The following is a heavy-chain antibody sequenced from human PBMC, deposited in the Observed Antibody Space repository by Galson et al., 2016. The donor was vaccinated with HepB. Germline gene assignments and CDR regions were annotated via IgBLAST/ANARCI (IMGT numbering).Heavy chain of an antibody. CDR2: FAPENGET. CDR3: ASRSRSGSSYVGFDY. J-gene: IGHJ4*02. D-gene: IGHD3-10*01. Sequence: SVKVSCKVSGYSLIDLSIHWVRQAPGKGLEWMGGFAPENGETVYTQKFQGRVTVTEDTSTDTAYMERSSLRSEDTAVYYCASRSRSGSSYVGFDYWGQGTQVTVSS. V-gene: IGHV1-24*01. CDR1: GYSLIDLS.